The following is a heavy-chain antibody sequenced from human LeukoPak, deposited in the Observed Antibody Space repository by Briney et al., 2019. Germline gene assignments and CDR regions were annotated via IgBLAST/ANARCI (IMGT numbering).Heavy chain of an antibody. CDR2: LTGSGST. D-gene: IGHD2-15*01. J-gene: IGHJ6*03. CDR3: AKMKGWRLYDYCMDV. Sequence: SGGSLRLSCVASGFAFSSFAMSWVRQAPGKGLEWVSGLTGSGSTYHGDSVKGRFTLSRDNSKNTLSLQMNSLRAEDTAVYYCAKMKGWRLYDYCMDVWGKGTTVTVSS. V-gene: IGHV3-23*01. CDR1: GFAFSSFA.